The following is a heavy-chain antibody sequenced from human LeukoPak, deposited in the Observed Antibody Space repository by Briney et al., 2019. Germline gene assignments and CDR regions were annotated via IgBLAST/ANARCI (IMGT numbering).Heavy chain of an antibody. J-gene: IGHJ3*02. D-gene: IGHD5-12*01. V-gene: IGHV4-39*01. CDR3: ARHSRSGYSDYESAFDI. CDR2: IFYSGST. Sequence: SETLSLTCTVSGGSISSSSFYWDWIRQPPGKGLEWIGTIFYSGSTYYNPSLKSQITISVDTSKNQFSLKLSSVTAANTAVYYCARHSRSGYSDYESAFDIWGQGTMVIVSS. CDR1: GGSISSSSFY.